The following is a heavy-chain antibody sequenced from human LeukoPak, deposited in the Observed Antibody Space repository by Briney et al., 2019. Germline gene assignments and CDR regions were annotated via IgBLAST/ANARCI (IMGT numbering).Heavy chain of an antibody. Sequence: SETLSLTCPVSGGSITNYYWTWIRQPAGKGLEWIGRIFSSGTTTYNPSLRSRVDMSVDTSKNQFSLKLRSVTAADTALYYCARVSPIRVAGNSYYYAMDVWGQGTTVIVSS. CDR3: ARVSPIRVAGNSYYYAMDV. D-gene: IGHD6-19*01. CDR1: GGSITNYY. J-gene: IGHJ6*02. CDR2: IFSSGTT. V-gene: IGHV4-4*07.